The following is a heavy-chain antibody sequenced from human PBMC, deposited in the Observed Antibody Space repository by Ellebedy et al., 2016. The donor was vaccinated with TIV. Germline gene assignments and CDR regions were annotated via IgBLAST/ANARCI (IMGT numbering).Heavy chain of an antibody. V-gene: IGHV1-2*04. J-gene: IGHJ4*02. D-gene: IGHD3-22*01. CDR1: GYTFTGHY. Sequence: ASVKVSCKASGYTFTGHYMHWVRQAPGQGLEWMGWINPNSGGTKYAQKFQGWVTMTRDTSISTAYMELGRLRSDDTAVYCCARDYYDSIGGTFDYWGQGTLVTVSP. CDR2: INPNSGGT. CDR3: ARDYYDSIGGTFDY.